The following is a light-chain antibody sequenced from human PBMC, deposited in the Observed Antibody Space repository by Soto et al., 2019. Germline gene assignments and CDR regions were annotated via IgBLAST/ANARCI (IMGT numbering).Light chain of an antibody. V-gene: IGKV3-20*01. Sequence: EIVLTQSPGTLSLSPGERATLSCRASQSVSSSYLAWYQQKPGQAPRLLIYGASSRATGIPDRFSGSGSGTDFTLTISSLEPEDFAVYYCKQYGSSPLYTFCQGTKLEIK. CDR3: KQYGSSPLYT. J-gene: IGKJ2*01. CDR2: GAS. CDR1: QSVSSSY.